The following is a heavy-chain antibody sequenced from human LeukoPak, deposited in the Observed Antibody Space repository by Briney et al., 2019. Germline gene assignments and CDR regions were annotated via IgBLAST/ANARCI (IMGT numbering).Heavy chain of an antibody. CDR3: ARVKGGSHVDAFDI. D-gene: IGHD1-26*01. Sequence: SETLSLTCTVSGDSISSSNYYWGWIRQPPGKGLEWIASIYYSGSTNYNPSLKSRVTISVDTSKNQFSLKLSSVTAADTAVYYCARVKGGSHVDAFDIWGQGTMVTVSS. V-gene: IGHV4-39*07. CDR1: GDSISSSNYY. CDR2: IYYSGST. J-gene: IGHJ3*02.